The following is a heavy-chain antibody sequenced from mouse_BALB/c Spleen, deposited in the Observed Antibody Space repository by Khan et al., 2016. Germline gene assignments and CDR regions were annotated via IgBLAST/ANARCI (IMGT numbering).Heavy chain of an antibody. Sequence: QVQLQQSGAELVKPGASVKLSCKASGYSFNDYIISWLKQRSGQGLEWIGWFYPGSGSITYNEKFQDQATLTADHSSSPVYMEFRRLTSEDSAVYFCARHGDSYYLAYWGQGTLVTVSA. D-gene: IGHD2-12*01. CDR3: ARHGDSYYLAY. V-gene: IGHV1-62-2*01. CDR2: FYPGSGSI. CDR1: GYSFNDYI. J-gene: IGHJ3*01.